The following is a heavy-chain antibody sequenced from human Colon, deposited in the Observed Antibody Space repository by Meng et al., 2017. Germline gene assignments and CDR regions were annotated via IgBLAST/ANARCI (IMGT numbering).Heavy chain of an antibody. CDR3: ARDPRIYDYDSSGFYPLYFYYAMDV. D-gene: IGHD3-22*01. CDR1: GYTFSDYY. CDR2: INPNSGGT. Sequence: ASVKVSCKASGYTFSDYYIHWVRRAPGQGLEWMGWINPNSGGTDYAQKFQGRVTITRDTSINTAYMELSNLRSDDTAVYFCARDPRIYDYDSSGFYPLYFYYAMDVWGQGATVTVSS. J-gene: IGHJ6*02. V-gene: IGHV1-2*02.